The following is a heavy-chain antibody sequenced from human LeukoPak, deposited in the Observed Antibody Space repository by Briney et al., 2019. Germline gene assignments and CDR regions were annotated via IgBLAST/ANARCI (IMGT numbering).Heavy chain of an antibody. CDR3: ARVTYGDFLFDY. V-gene: IGHV1-69*06. J-gene: IGHJ4*02. Sequence: ASVKVSCKASGGTFSSYAISWVRQAPGQGLEWMGGIIPIFGTANYAQKFQGRVTITADKSTSTAYMELSSLRSEDTAVYYCARVTYGDFLFDYWGQGTLVTVSS. D-gene: IGHD4-17*01. CDR1: GGTFSSYA. CDR2: IIPIFGTA.